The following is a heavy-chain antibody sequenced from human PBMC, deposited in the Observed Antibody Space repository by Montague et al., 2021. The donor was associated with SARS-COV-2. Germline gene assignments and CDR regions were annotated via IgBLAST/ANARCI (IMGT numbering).Heavy chain of an antibody. CDR2: TYFRFKWYY. J-gene: IGHJ4*02. V-gene: IGHV6-1*01. CDR1: GDSDASNTLG. CDR3: AREPRYSLSWSFDY. D-gene: IGHD6-13*01. Sequence: CAISGDSDASNTLGRKWNRQSPSSRSHWLGGTYFRFKWYYDYAVSVKSRMTISPDTSKNQFSLQLSSVTPEDRAVYYCAREPRYSLSWSFDYWGQGTLVTVSS.